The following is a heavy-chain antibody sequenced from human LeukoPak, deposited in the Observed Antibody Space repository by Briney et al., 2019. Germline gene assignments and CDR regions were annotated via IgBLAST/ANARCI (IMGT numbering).Heavy chain of an antibody. V-gene: IGHV4-59*12. Sequence: TPSETLSLTCAVSGGSISSYYWSWIRQPAGKGLEWIGDIYYSGSTNYNPSLKSRVTMSVDTSKNQFSLKLSSVTAADTAVYYCARDRWVGATYFDYWGQGTLVTVSS. J-gene: IGHJ4*02. CDR1: GGSISSYY. CDR2: IYYSGST. D-gene: IGHD1-26*01. CDR3: ARDRWVGATYFDY.